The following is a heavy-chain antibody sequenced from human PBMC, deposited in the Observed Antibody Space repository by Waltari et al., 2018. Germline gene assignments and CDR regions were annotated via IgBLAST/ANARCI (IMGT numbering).Heavy chain of an antibody. J-gene: IGHJ6*02. CDR1: GYTFTGYY. D-gene: IGHD2-8*02. Sequence: QVQLVQSGAEVTKPGASVKVSCKASGYTFTGYYMHWVRQAPGQGLEWMGRINPNSGGTNYAQKFQGRVTMTRDTSISTAYMELSRLRSDDTAVYYCARDCTGGVCYIWYGMDVWGQGTTVTVSS. CDR2: INPNSGGT. V-gene: IGHV1-2*06. CDR3: ARDCTGGVCYIWYGMDV.